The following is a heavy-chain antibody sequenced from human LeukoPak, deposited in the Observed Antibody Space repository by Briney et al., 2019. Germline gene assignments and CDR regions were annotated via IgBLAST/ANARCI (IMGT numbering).Heavy chain of an antibody. CDR3: AKVPPGYCSGGSCYLDY. Sequence: GGSLRLSCAASGFTFSSSAMSWVRQVPGKGLEWVSGISASGGSTYYADSVRGRFTISRDNSKNTLYVQMNSLRDEDTAVYYCAKVPPGYCSGGSCYLDYWGQGTLVTVSS. J-gene: IGHJ4*02. CDR1: GFTFSSSA. D-gene: IGHD2-15*01. V-gene: IGHV3-23*01. CDR2: ISASGGST.